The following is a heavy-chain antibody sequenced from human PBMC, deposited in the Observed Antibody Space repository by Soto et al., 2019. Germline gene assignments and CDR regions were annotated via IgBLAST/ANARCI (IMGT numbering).Heavy chain of an antibody. D-gene: IGHD3-10*01. Sequence: SGPTLVNPTETLTLTCTVSGFSLSNARMGVSWIRQPPGKALEWLAHIFSNYEKSYSTSLKSRLTISKDTSKSQVVLTMTNMDPVDTATYYCARTTITMVRGPLTLFDYWGQGTLVTVSS. CDR1: GFSLSNARMG. J-gene: IGHJ4*02. CDR2: IFSNYEK. CDR3: ARTTITMVRGPLTLFDY. V-gene: IGHV2-26*01.